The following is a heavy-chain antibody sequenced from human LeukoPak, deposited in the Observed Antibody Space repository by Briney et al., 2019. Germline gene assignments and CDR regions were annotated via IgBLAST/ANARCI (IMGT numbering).Heavy chain of an antibody. CDR2: ISYDGSNK. CDR1: GFTFSSYG. V-gene: IGHV3-30*03. J-gene: IGHJ4*02. CDR3: ARHRGEVAGFDY. Sequence: GGSLRLSCAASGFTFSSYGMHWVRQAPGKGLEWVAVISYDGSNKYYADSVKGRFTISRDNSKNTLYLQMNSLRAEDTAVYHCARHRGEVAGFDYWGQGTLVTVSS. D-gene: IGHD6-19*01.